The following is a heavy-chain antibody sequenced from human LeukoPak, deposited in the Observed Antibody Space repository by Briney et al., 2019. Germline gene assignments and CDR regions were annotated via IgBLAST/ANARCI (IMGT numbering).Heavy chain of an antibody. J-gene: IGHJ6*02. D-gene: IGHD1-26*01. V-gene: IGHV3-66*01. CDR1: GFTVSSNY. CDR2: IYSGGST. CDR3: ARDRVGPNIGGMDV. Sequence: GGSLRLSCAASGFTVSSNYMSWVRQAPGKGLEWVSVIYSGGSTYYADSVKGRFTISRDNSKNTLYLQMNSLRAEDTAVYYCARDRVGPNIGGMDVWGQGTTVTVS.